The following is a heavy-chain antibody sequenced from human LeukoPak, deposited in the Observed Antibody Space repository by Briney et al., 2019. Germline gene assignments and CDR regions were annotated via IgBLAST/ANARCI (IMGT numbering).Heavy chain of an antibody. V-gene: IGHV3-23*01. D-gene: IGHD3-3*01. CDR2: ISGSGSSI. CDR3: AMGATSWSGYSFPKIFQH. CDR1: GFTFSNYA. J-gene: IGHJ1*01. Sequence: GGSLRLSCAASGFTFSNYAVNWVRQAPGKGLKWVSVISGSGSSIYYTDSVKGRFTISRDNSKNTLYLQMNSLRAEDTAVYYCAMGATSWSGYSFPKIFQHWGRGTLVTVSS.